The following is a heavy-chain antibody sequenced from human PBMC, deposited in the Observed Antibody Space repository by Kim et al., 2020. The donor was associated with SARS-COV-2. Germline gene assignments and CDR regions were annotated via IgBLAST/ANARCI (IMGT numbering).Heavy chain of an antibody. CDR2: IYYSGST. V-gene: IGHV4-31*03. D-gene: IGHD6-13*01. Sequence: SETLSLTCTVSGGSISSGGYYWSWIRQHPGKGLEWIGYIYYSGSTYYNPSLKSRVTISVDTSKNQFSLKLSSLTAADTAVYYCARGVAAAGRWYFDLWGRGPLVPASS. CDR3: ARGVAAAGRWYFDL. J-gene: IGHJ2*01. CDR1: GGSISSGGYY.